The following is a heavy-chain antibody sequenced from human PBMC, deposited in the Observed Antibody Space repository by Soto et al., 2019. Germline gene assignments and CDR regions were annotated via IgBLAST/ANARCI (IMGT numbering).Heavy chain of an antibody. D-gene: IGHD3-9*01. CDR2: LSGGGSTT. Sequence: EVQLLESGGGFVQPGESLRLSCAASGFTFSLSAMSWVRQAPGRGLDWVSSLSGGGSTTDYADSVKGRFTISRDNSKNTVQRQLNSLRAEDTAVYYCAKGPEYDVLTGCDYWGQGALVTVSS. CDR3: AKGPEYDVLTGCDY. V-gene: IGHV3-23*01. J-gene: IGHJ4*02. CDR1: GFTFSLSA.